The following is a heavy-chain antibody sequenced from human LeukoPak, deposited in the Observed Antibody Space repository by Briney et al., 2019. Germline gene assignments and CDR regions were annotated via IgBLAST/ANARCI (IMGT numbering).Heavy chain of an antibody. Sequence: SETLSLTCTVSGGSISSSSYYWGWIRQPPGKGLEWIGSIYYSGSTYYNPSLKSRVTISVDTSKNQFSLKLSSVPAADTAVYYCARVVRIAVAGFFDYWGQGTLVTVSS. V-gene: IGHV4-39*07. J-gene: IGHJ4*02. D-gene: IGHD6-19*01. CDR1: GGSISSSSYY. CDR3: ARVVRIAVAGFFDY. CDR2: IYYSGST.